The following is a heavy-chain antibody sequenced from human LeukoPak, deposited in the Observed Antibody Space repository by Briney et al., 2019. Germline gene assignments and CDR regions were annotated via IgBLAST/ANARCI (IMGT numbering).Heavy chain of an antibody. V-gene: IGHV4-39*07. Sequence: SETLSLTCTVSGGSIRSTGYYWGWIRQPPGKGLEWIGTIYYSGSTYYNPSLKSRVTISVDTSKNQFSLKLNSVTAADTAVYYCARSGTYYNNWFDPWGQGTLVTVSS. J-gene: IGHJ5*02. CDR1: GGSIRSTGYY. D-gene: IGHD3-10*01. CDR3: ARSGTYYNNWFDP. CDR2: IYYSGST.